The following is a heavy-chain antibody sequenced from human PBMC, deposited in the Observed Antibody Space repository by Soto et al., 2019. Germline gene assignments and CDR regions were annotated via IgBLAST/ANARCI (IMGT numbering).Heavy chain of an antibody. D-gene: IGHD1-26*01. CDR2: ISGGGGST. CDR1: GFTFSTYA. J-gene: IGHJ6*02. V-gene: IGHV3-23*01. Sequence: GGSLRLSCAASGFTFSTYAMNWVRQAPGKGLEWVSAISGGGGSTYYADSVKGRVTISRDNSKNTLYLQMNSLRAEDTAVYYCAKVSLGALTFTDYYYYGLDVWGQGTTVTVSS. CDR3: AKVSLGALTFTDYYYYGLDV.